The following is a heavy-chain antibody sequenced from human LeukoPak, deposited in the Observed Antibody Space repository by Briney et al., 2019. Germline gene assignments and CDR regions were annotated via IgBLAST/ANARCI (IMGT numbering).Heavy chain of an antibody. CDR3: ARDRYDSSGYDWFGP. J-gene: IGHJ5*02. V-gene: IGHV3-7*01. CDR1: GFTFSTYW. CDR2: IKHDGSEK. Sequence: PGGSLRLSCAASGFTFSTYWMTWVRQAPGKGLEWVANIKHDGSEKYYVDSVKGRFTISRDNAKNSLYLQMNSLRAEDTAVYYCARDRYDSSGYDWFGPWGQGTLVTVSS. D-gene: IGHD3-22*01.